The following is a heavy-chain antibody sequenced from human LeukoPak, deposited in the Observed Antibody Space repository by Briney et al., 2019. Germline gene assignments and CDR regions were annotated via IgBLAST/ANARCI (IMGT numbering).Heavy chain of an antibody. J-gene: IGHJ5*02. CDR3: ARMYYFDSGSDNWFDP. CDR2: MNPNSGNT. V-gene: IGHV1-8*02. D-gene: IGHD3-10*01. Sequence: GASVKVSCKASGYTFTSYGISWVRQATGQGLEWMGWMNPNSGNTGYAQKFQGRVTMTRNTSISTAYMELSSLRSEDTAVYYCARMYYFDSGSDNWFDPWGQGTLVTVSS. CDR1: GYTFTSYG.